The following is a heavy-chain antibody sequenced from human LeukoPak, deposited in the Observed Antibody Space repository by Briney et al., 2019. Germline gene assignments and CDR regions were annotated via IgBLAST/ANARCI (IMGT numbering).Heavy chain of an antibody. J-gene: IGHJ5*02. Sequence: ASVKVSCKASGGTFSSYAISWVRQAPGQGLEWMGWINPNSGGTNYAQKFQGRVTMTRDTSISTAYMELSRLRSDDTAVYYCARDGGSSSWYNFFDWFDPWGQGTLVTVSS. CDR2: INPNSGGT. V-gene: IGHV1-2*02. CDR1: GGTFSSYA. CDR3: ARDGGSSSWYNFFDWFDP. D-gene: IGHD6-13*01.